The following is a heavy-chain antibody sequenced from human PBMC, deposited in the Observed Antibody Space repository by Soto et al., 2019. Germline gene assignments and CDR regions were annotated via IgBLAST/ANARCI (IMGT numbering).Heavy chain of an antibody. Sequence: QVQLVESGGGVVQPGNSLRLACAASGFIFSYYAMYWVRQAPGKGLEWVAVISYDGKNKFYADSVKGRFTVSRDNSRNTLSLQMNSLRAEDTTVYFCARALWTYDTGGYLHYWGQGTLVTVSA. D-gene: IGHD3-22*01. CDR2: ISYDGKNK. V-gene: IGHV3-30*04. J-gene: IGHJ4*02. CDR1: GFIFSYYA. CDR3: ARALWTYDTGGYLHY.